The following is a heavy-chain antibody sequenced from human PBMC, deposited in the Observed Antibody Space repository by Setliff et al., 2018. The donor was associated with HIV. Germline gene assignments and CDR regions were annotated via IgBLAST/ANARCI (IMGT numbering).Heavy chain of an antibody. Sequence: SETLSLTCAVYGGSFTDYYWSWIRQPPEKGLEWIGYIYYNGLTDYNPSLQGRVTISMDMSKNKFSLNVNSVTAADTAVYYCARSNTSKSLDYWGQGTLVTVSS. D-gene: IGHD2-8*01. J-gene: IGHJ4*02. CDR2: IYYNGLT. CDR3: ARSNTSKSLDY. CDR1: GGSFTDYY. V-gene: IGHV4-34*01.